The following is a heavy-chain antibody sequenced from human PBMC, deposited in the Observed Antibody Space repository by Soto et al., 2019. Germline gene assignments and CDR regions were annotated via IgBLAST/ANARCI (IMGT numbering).Heavy chain of an antibody. CDR2: MYPGGSDT. D-gene: IGHD3-10*01. Sequence: PGEALKISCKASAYSFTSYWIGWLHQMPGQGNEWMGIMYPGGSDTRYPQSFKGQVTMSADTSLSTAYMQWSSLKASDTALYYCARHISVRGVSFAFDIWGQGTMVTVSS. J-gene: IGHJ3*02. CDR1: AYSFTSYW. CDR3: ARHISVRGVSFAFDI. V-gene: IGHV5-51*07.